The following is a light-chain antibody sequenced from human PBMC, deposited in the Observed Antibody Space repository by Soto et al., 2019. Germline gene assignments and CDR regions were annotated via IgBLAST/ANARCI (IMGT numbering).Light chain of an antibody. Sequence: EIVFTQSPSTLSLSPWERATLSCRASQRVSTSLAWYQQKTGQAPRLLIYGASRRATVIPDRFSGSGAGTDFTLTISRLEPEDFAVYYCQQYASSPPLTFGGGTKVDIK. J-gene: IGKJ4*01. CDR1: QRVSTS. CDR3: QQYASSPPLT. V-gene: IGKV3-20*01. CDR2: GAS.